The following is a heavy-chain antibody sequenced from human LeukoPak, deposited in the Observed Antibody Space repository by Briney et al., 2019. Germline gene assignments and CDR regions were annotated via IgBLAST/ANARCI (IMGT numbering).Heavy chain of an antibody. D-gene: IGHD3-3*01. CDR2: ISGSGGTT. J-gene: IGHJ4*02. CDR1: GFTFSSYA. CDR3: AKDQGITIFGVVDY. V-gene: IGHV3-23*01. Sequence: GGSLRLSCAASGFTFSSYAMSWVRQAPGKGLEWVSAISGSGGTTYYADSVKGRFTISRDNSKNTLYLQMNSLRAEDTAVYYCAKDQGITIFGVVDYWGQGTLVTVSS.